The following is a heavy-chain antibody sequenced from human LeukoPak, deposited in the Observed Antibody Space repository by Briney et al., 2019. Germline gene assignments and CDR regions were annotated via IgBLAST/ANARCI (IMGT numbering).Heavy chain of an antibody. J-gene: IGHJ5*02. CDR3: ARAPENILNRYNWFDP. V-gene: IGHV4-30-2*01. Sequence: PSQTLSLTCAVSGGSISSGGYSWSWIRQPPGKGLEWIGEINHSGSTNYNPSLKSRVTISVDTSKNQFSLKLSSVTAADTAVYYCARAPENILNRYNWFDPWGQGTLVTVSS. CDR2: INHSGST. CDR1: GGSISSGGYS.